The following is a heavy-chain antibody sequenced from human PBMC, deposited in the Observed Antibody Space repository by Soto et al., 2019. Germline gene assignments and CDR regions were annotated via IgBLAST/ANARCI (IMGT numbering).Heavy chain of an antibody. CDR2: IIPILDIT. CDR1: GGTFSSYP. Sequence: QVQLVQSGAEVQKPGSSVKVSCKASGGTFSSYPISWVRQAPGQGLEWMGRIIPILDITDYAQRLQGRVTITADKSTSTAYMELSSLSSDDTAVYYCARPTSTGTKSGYYFDCGGQGTLVNVSS. J-gene: IGHJ4*02. D-gene: IGHD1-7*01. CDR3: ARPTSTGTKSGYYFDC. V-gene: IGHV1-69*02.